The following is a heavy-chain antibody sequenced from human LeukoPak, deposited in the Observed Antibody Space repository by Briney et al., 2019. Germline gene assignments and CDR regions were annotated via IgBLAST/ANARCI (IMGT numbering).Heavy chain of an antibody. CDR3: ARLSSGYGDYRFDA. Sequence: PSETLSLPCTVSGGSLSSSSYYWGRIRQPPGKGLEWIESIYYSQITYYHPSRKSQLTISVDTAKNQFSLKLSSVTAADTAVYYCARLSSGYGDYRFDAGGQGTLATVS. CDR2: IYYSQIT. V-gene: IGHV4-39*01. CDR1: GGSLSSSSYY. D-gene: IGHD4-17*01. J-gene: IGHJ5*02.